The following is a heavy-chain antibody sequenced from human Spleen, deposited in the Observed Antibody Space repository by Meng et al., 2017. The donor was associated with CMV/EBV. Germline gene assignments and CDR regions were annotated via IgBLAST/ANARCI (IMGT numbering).Heavy chain of an antibody. CDR3: ARVGYCGTSGCEKGGLDI. Sequence: STYGINWGRQAPGQGLEWMGGILPVFGSTTYAQQFQGRVTLSLDGSTGTAYMDLGSLRSDDTAIYFCARVGYCGTSGCEKGGLDIWGQGTLVTVSS. CDR2: ILPVFGST. V-gene: IGHV1-69*01. J-gene: IGHJ3*02. D-gene: IGHD2-2*03. CDR1: STYG.